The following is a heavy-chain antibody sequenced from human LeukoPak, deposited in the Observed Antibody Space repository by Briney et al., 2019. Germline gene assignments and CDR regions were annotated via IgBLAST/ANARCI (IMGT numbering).Heavy chain of an antibody. J-gene: IGHJ4*02. CDR1: GGSISSYY. D-gene: IGHD1-26*01. V-gene: IGHV4-59*01. CDR2: IYYSGST. Sequence: SETLSLTCTVSGGSISSYYWSWIRQPPGKGLEWMGYIYYSGSTNYNPFLKSRVTISVDTSKNQFSLKLSSVTAADTAVYYCARGCGSYISLCYWGQGTLVTVSS. CDR3: ARGCGSYISLCY.